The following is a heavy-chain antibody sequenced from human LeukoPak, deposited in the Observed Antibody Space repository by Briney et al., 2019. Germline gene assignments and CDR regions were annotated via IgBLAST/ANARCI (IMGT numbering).Heavy chain of an antibody. Sequence: SETLSLTCTVSGGSISSGSYYWSWIRQPAGKGLEWIGRIYTSGSTNYNPSLKSRVTISVDTSKNQFSLKLSSVTAADTAVYYCARDLKLGEYYMDVWGKGTMVTVSS. D-gene: IGHD7-27*01. V-gene: IGHV4-61*02. CDR3: ARDLKLGEYYMDV. J-gene: IGHJ6*03. CDR2: IYTSGST. CDR1: GGSISSGSYY.